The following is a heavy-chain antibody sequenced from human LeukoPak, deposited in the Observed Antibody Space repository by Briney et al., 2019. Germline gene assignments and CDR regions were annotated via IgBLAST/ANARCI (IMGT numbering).Heavy chain of an antibody. Sequence: GGSLRLSCAASGFTFSNAWMVWVRQAPGKGLEWVALISGDGGDTYYADSVRGRFTISRDNSENSLFLQMNSLRPEDTALYYCAKDRLYSGTTFDSWGQGTLATVSS. CDR1: GFTFSNAW. J-gene: IGHJ4*02. CDR2: ISGDGGDT. V-gene: IGHV3-43*02. D-gene: IGHD1-1*01. CDR3: AKDRLYSGTTFDS.